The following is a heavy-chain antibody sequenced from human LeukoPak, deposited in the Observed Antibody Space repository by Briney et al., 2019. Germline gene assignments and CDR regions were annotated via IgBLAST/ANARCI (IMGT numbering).Heavy chain of an antibody. CDR2: IYYSGST. J-gene: IGHJ5*02. CDR3: ARALTKFSFDP. D-gene: IGHD3-9*01. CDR1: GGSISSHY. V-gene: IGHV4-59*11. Sequence: SETLSLTCTVSGGSISSHYWSWIRQPPGKGLEWIGYIYYSGSTNYNLSLKSRVTISVDTSKNQFSLKLSSVTAADTAVYYCARALTKFSFDPWGQGTLVTVSS.